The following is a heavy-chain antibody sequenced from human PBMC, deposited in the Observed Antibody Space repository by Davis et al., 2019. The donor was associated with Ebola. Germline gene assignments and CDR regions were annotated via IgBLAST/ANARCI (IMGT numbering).Heavy chain of an antibody. Sequence: PGGSLRLSCTASGFTFSNPWMIWVRQAPGKGLEWVANIKPDGSFRDYLGAVRGRFTISRDNAKNSLDLQMNTLRAEDTAVYYCARDGSNSYFDYWGQGNLVTVSS. CDR3: ARDGSNSYFDY. J-gene: IGHJ4*02. D-gene: IGHD6-6*01. CDR1: GFTFSNPW. CDR2: IKPDGSFR. V-gene: IGHV3-7*03.